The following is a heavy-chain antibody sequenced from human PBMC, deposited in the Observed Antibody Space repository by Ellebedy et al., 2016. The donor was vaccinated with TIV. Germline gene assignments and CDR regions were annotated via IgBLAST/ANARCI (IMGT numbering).Heavy chain of an antibody. J-gene: IGHJ5*02. D-gene: IGHD3-10*01. V-gene: IGHV3-48*02. CDR2: ISSSSSTI. Sequence: GESLKISXAASGFTFSSYSMSWVRQAPGKGLEWVSYISSSSSTIYYADSVKGRFTISRDNAKNSLYLQMNSLRDEDTAVYYCARVPGSFSLNWFDPWGQGTLVTVSS. CDR3: ARVPGSFSLNWFDP. CDR1: GFTFSSYS.